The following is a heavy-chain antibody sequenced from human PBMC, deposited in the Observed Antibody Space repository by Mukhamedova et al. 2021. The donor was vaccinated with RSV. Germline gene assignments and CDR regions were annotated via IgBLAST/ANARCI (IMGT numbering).Heavy chain of an antibody. V-gene: IGHV3-15*01. J-gene: IGHJ5*02. CDR2: IKSKTGGGTT. D-gene: IGHD1-1*01. CDR3: MERRVDP. Sequence: NAWMNWVRQAPGKGLEWVGRIKSKTGGGTTDYAAPVKDRFTISRDDSISTVYLQMNSLKIEDTGVYYCMERRVDPWGQGTLVTVS. CDR1: NAW.